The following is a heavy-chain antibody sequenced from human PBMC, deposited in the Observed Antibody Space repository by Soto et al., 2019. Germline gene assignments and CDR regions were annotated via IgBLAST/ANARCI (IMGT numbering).Heavy chain of an antibody. CDR3: ARDCYDSSGSISNHWFDA. CDR2: MNPNSGNT. V-gene: IGHV1-8*01. CDR1: GYTFTSYD. D-gene: IGHD3-22*01. Sequence: GASVKVSCKACGYTFTSYDSNWVRQAAGQGLEWMGWMNPNSGNTGYAQKFQGRVTMTRNTSISTAYMELRSLRSEDTAVYYCARDCYDSSGSISNHWFDAWGEGTQVTVSS. J-gene: IGHJ5*02.